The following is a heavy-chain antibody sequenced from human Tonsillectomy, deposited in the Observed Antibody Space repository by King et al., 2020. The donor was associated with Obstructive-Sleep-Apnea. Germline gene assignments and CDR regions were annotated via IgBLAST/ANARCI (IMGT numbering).Heavy chain of an antibody. V-gene: IGHV1-18*04. CDR2: INAYEGNT. CDR3: SRPTVFYDTLRSFDY. J-gene: IGHJ4*02. Sequence: QLVQSGAEVKKPEASVKVSCKASGYTFTNYIISWVRQAPGQGLEWMGWINAYEGNTNYAQKFQGRVTMTTDTSTSTAYMDLRSLRSADTAVYYCSRPTVFYDTLRSFDYWGQGTLVTVSS. D-gene: IGHD3-22*01. CDR1: GYTFTNYI.